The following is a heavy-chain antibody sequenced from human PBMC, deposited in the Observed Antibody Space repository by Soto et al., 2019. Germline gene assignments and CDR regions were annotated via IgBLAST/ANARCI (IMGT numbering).Heavy chain of an antibody. V-gene: IGHV3-11*06. D-gene: IGHD1-1*01. CDR1: GFTFSDYY. Sequence: QVQLVESGGGLVKPGGSLRLSCEGSGFTFSDYYISWIRQAPGKGLEWISYSSNSGTFSRYADSVKGRFPISRDNTKNLLYLQMNSLRAEDTAVYYCARSGDNYNRLDYWGQGTPVTVSS. CDR2: SSNSGTFS. J-gene: IGHJ4*02. CDR3: ARSGDNYNRLDY.